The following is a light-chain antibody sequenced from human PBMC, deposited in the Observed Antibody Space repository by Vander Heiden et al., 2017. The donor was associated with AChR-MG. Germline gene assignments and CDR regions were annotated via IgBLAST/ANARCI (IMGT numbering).Light chain of an antibody. CDR2: DGF. CDR1: QSVRTS. CDR3: QQRDNLIT. Sequence: EIVLTQSPATLSLSPGERATLSCRASQSVRTSLAWYQQKPGQPPRLLVYDGFNRATGIPARFSGSGSGTDFTLTISSLEPEDFAVYYCQQRDNLITFGQGTRLEI. J-gene: IGKJ5*01. V-gene: IGKV3-11*01.